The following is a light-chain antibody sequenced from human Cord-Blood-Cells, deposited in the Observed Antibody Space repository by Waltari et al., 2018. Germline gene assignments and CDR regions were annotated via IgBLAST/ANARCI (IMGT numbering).Light chain of an antibody. J-gene: IGLJ3*02. CDR2: DVS. V-gene: IGLV2-14*01. Sequence: QSSLAQPASVSGSPGQSVTLSCTGTRSDVCCFNYFPWYQQHPGKAPKLMIYDVSNRPSGFSSRFSGSKSGNTASLTISGLQAEDEADYYCSSYTSSSTWVFGGGTKLTVL. CDR3: SSYTSSSTWV. CDR1: RSDVCCFNY.